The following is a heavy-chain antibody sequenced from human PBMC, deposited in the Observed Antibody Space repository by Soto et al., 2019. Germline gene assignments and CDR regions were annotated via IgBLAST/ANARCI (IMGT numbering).Heavy chain of an antibody. J-gene: IGHJ3*02. CDR2: IIPILGIA. CDR3: ASIGYNWNDVNAFDI. Sequence: QVQLVQSGAEVKKPGSSVKVSCKASGGTFSSYTISWVRQAPGQGLEWMGRIIPILGIANYVQKFQGRVTITADKSTSTAYMELSSLRSEDTAVYYCASIGYNWNDVNAFDIWGQGTMVTVSS. D-gene: IGHD1-20*01. CDR1: GGTFSSYT. V-gene: IGHV1-69*02.